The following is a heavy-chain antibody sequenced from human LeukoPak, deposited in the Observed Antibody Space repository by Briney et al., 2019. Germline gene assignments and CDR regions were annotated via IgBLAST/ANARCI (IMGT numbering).Heavy chain of an antibody. V-gene: IGHV1-2*02. CDR1: GYIFTGYY. D-gene: IGHD4-17*01. CDR3: ARANDYGDYQDAFDI. Sequence: GASVKVSCKASGYIFTGYYMHWVRQAPGQGLEWMGWINPNSGGTNYAQKFQGRVTMTRDTSISTAYMELSRLRSDDTAVYYCARANDYGDYQDAFDIWGQGTMVTVSS. CDR2: INPNSGGT. J-gene: IGHJ3*02.